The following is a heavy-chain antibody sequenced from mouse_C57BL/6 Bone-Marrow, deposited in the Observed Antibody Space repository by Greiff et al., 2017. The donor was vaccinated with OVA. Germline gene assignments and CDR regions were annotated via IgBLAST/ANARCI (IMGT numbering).Heavy chain of an antibody. CDR1: GFSFNTYA. CDR3: VRQRDAMDY. Sequence: EVNVVESGGGLVQPKGSLKLSCAASGFSFNTYAMNWVRQAPGKGLEWVARIRSKSNNYATYYADSVKDRFTISRDDSESMLYLQMNNLKTEDTAMYYCVRQRDAMDYWGQGTSVTVSS. J-gene: IGHJ4*01. CDR2: IRSKSNNYAT. V-gene: IGHV10-1*01.